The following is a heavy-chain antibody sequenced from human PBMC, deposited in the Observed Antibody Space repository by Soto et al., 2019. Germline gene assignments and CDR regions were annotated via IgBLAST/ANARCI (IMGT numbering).Heavy chain of an antibody. J-gene: IGHJ5*02. V-gene: IGHV4-31*03. D-gene: IGHD4-17*01. CDR3: ARDTPKYGTWFDP. Sequence: ASETLSLTCTVSGGSISSGGYYWSWIRQHPGKGLEWIGYIYYSGSTYYNPSLKSRVTISVDTSKNQFSLKLSSVTAADTAVYYCARDTPKYGTWFDPWGQGTLVTVSS. CDR2: IYYSGST. CDR1: GGSISSGGYY.